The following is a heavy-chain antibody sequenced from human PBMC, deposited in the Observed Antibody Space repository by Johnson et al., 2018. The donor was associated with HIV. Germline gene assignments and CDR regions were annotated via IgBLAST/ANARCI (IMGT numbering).Heavy chain of an antibody. CDR1: GFTFSSYA. CDR3: ARDVKYYDTSGYHSDAFDI. Sequence: QVQLVESGGGVVQPGRSLRLSCAASGFTFSSYAMHWVRQAPGKGLEWVAVVSYDGNKKYYADSVRGRFTLSRDNSKKTLHLQMKNLRGEGTAVYYCARDVKYYDTSGYHSDAFDIWGQGTLVIVSS. D-gene: IGHD3-22*01. J-gene: IGHJ3*02. CDR2: VSYDGNKK. V-gene: IGHV3-30*04.